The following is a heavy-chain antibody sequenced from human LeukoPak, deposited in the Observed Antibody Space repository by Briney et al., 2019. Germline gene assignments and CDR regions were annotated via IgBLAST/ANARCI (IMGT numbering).Heavy chain of an antibody. CDR1: AFTFSDYY. Sequence: GGSLRLSCAASAFTFSDYYMSWVRQAPGKGLEWVSYISGSGRTIYYADSVKGRFTISRDNAKNSLFLQMNSLRAEDTAVYYCARDPPDYSGSTTFDYWGQGTLVTVSS. J-gene: IGHJ4*02. CDR3: ARDPPDYSGSTTFDY. V-gene: IGHV3-11*01. CDR2: ISGSGRTI. D-gene: IGHD1-26*01.